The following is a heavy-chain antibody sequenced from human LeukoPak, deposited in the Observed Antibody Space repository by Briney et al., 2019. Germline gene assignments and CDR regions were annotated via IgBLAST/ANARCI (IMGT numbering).Heavy chain of an antibody. D-gene: IGHD6-19*01. J-gene: IGHJ4*02. V-gene: IGHV3-21*01. CDR2: ISSSSSYI. CDR1: GFTFSSYS. CDR3: ARDPTSPYSSGWYGVDY. Sequence: PGGSLRLSCAASGFTFSSYSMNWVRQAPGKGLEWVSSISSSSSYIYYADSVKGRLTISRDNAKNSLYLQMNSLRAEDTAVYYCARDPTSPYSSGWYGVDYWGQGTLVTVSS.